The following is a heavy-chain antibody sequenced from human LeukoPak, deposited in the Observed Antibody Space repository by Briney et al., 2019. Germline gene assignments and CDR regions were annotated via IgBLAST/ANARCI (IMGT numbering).Heavy chain of an antibody. CDR1: GFTLSRYW. CDR3: VKGFVGVDEF. Sequence: GGSLRLSCAASGFTLSRYWMHWVRQTPGKGLVWVSRINEDGTMINYADSVRGRFTISRDIAKNTLYLQMNSLRPEDTALYHCVKGFVGVDEFWGQGTLVTVSS. CDR2: INEDGTMI. J-gene: IGHJ4*02. V-gene: IGHV3-74*01. D-gene: IGHD3-16*01.